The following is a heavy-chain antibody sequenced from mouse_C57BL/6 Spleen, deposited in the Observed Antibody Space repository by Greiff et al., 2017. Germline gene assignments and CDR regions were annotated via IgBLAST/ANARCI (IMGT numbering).Heavy chain of an antibody. CDR1: GYSFTSYY. CDR2: IYPGSGNT. CDR3: ARRYYDAMDY. J-gene: IGHJ4*01. Sequence: QVQLQQSGPELVKPGASVKISCKASGYSFTSYYIHWVKQRPGQGLEWIGWIYPGSGNTKYNEKFKGKATLTADTSSSTAYMQLSSLTSEDSAVYYCARRYYDAMDYWGQGTSVTVSS. V-gene: IGHV1-66*01.